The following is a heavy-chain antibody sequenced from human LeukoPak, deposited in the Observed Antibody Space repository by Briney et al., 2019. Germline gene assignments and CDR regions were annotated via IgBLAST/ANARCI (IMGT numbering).Heavy chain of an antibody. J-gene: IGHJ4*02. CDR3: AKDTTAGYDILTGYYAESLDY. Sequence: GGSLRLSCAASGFTFSSYGMHWVRQAPGKGLEWVAFIRYDGSNKYYADSVKGRFTISRDNSKNTLYLQMNSLRAEDTAVYYCAKDTTAGYDILTGYYAESLDYWGQGTLVTVSS. D-gene: IGHD3-9*01. CDR1: GFTFSSYG. CDR2: IRYDGSNK. V-gene: IGHV3-30*02.